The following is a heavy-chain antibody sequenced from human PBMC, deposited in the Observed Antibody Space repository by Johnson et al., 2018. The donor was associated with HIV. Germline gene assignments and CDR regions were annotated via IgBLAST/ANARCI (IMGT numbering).Heavy chain of an antibody. D-gene: IGHD6-13*01. CDR2: MYYDGSNK. CDR3: AKCIWGSSLIDVFDI. J-gene: IGHJ3*02. CDR1: GFTFSSYG. Sequence: QVQLVESGGGVVQPGRSLRLSCAASGFTFSSYGVHWVRQAPGKGLEWVAVMYYDGSNKYYADSVKGRFTISRDNSRNTLYLQMNSLRAEDTAVYYCAKCIWGSSLIDVFDIWGQGTLVTVSS. V-gene: IGHV3-33*06.